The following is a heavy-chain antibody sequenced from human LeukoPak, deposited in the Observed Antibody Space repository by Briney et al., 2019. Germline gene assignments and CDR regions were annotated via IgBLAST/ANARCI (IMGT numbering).Heavy chain of an antibody. D-gene: IGHD2-15*01. J-gene: IGHJ4*02. V-gene: IGHV1-2*02. CDR1: GYTFIGYY. CDR3: ATVRDIVVGGGPYYFDY. Sequence: GVSVKVSCKASGYTFIGYYLHWVRQAPGQGLEWMGWINPHNGDTNYAQKFQGRVTMTRDTSITTAYMEQSRLKSDDTAVYYCATVRDIVVGGGPYYFDYWGQGTLVTVSS. CDR2: INPHNGDT.